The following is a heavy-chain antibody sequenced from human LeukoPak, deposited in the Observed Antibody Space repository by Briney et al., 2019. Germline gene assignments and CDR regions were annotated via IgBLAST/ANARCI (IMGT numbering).Heavy chain of an antibody. V-gene: IGHV3-23*01. CDR2: LSGSGGTT. Sequence: GGSLRLSCAASGFTFSSYGMSWVRQAPGKGLEWVSSLSGSGGTTYYADSVKGRFTISRDNSKYTLYLQMNSLRAEDTAIYYCATYRQVLLPFESWGQGTLVTVSS. CDR1: GFTFSSYG. CDR3: ATYRQVLLPFES. J-gene: IGHJ4*02. D-gene: IGHD2-8*02.